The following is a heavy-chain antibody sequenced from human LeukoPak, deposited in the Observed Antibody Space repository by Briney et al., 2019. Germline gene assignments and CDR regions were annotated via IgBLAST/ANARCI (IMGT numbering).Heavy chain of an antibody. V-gene: IGHV4-39*07. J-gene: IGHJ4*02. Sequence: SETLSLTCTVSGGSISSSSYYWGWIRQPPGKGLEWIGSIYHSGSTYYNPSLKSRVTISVDTSKNQFSLKLSSVTAADTAVYYCASDTAGGQGTLVTVSS. D-gene: IGHD5-18*01. CDR3: ASDTA. CDR2: IYHSGST. CDR1: GGSISSSSYY.